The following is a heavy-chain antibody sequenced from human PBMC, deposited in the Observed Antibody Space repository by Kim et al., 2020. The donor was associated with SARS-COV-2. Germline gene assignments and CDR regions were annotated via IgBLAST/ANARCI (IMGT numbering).Heavy chain of an antibody. Sequence: TYYADSVKGRFTISRDNSKNTLYLQMNSLRAEDTAVYYCAKDLIIAVAAYWGQGTLVTVSS. J-gene: IGHJ4*02. CDR3: AKDLIIAVAAY. V-gene: IGHV3-23*01. CDR2: T. D-gene: IGHD6-19*01.